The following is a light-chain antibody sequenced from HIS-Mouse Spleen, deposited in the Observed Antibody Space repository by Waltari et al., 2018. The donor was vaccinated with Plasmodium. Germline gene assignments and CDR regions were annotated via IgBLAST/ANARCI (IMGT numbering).Light chain of an antibody. Sequence: SYELTQPPSVSVSPGQTARITCSGDALPKKYAYWYQQKSGQAPVLVSYEDSKRPAGIPGEFAGSSSGTMATLTISGAQVEDEADYYCYSTDSSGNHRVFGGGTKLTVL. CDR3: YSTDSSGNHRV. V-gene: IGLV3-10*01. J-gene: IGLJ3*02. CDR2: EDS. CDR1: ALPKKY.